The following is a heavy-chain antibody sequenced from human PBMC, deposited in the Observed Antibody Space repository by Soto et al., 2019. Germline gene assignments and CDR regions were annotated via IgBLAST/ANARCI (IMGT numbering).Heavy chain of an antibody. CDR2: IYYSGST. D-gene: IGHD3-9*01. CDR3: ARENPDILTGYRRYYFDY. J-gene: IGHJ4*02. Sequence: SETLSLTCTVSGGSISSYYWSWIRQPPGKGLEWIGYIYYSGSTNCNPSLKSRVTISVDTSKNQFSLKLSSVTAADTAVYYCARENPDILTGYRRYYFDYWGQGTLVTVSS. CDR1: GGSISSYY. V-gene: IGHV4-59*01.